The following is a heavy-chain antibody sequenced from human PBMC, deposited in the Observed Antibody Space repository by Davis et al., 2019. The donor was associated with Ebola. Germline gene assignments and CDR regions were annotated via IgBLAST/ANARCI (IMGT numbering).Heavy chain of an antibody. V-gene: IGHV5-51*01. D-gene: IGHD1-26*01. CDR3: ARSHAPLIVERAFDI. CDR1: GYSFTSYW. J-gene: IGHJ3*02. Sequence: PGGSLRLSCKGSGYSFTSYWIGWVRQLPGKGLEWMGIIYPGDSDTRYSPSFQGQVTISADKSISTAYLQWSSLKASDTAMYYCARSHAPLIVERAFDIWGQGTMVTVSS. CDR2: IYPGDSDT.